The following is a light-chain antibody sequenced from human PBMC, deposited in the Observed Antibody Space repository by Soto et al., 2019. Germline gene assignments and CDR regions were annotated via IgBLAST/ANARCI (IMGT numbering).Light chain of an antibody. J-gene: IGKJ1*01. V-gene: IGKV3-15*01. Sequence: EIVMTQSPATLSVSPGDRATLSCRASQRIRGNLAWYQQRPGQAPRLLIYAASSRAPGIPARFSGTESGTEFTLTISSLQSEDSAVYYCQQYSDWPLSFGQGTKVEI. CDR2: AAS. CDR1: QRIRGN. CDR3: QQYSDWPLS.